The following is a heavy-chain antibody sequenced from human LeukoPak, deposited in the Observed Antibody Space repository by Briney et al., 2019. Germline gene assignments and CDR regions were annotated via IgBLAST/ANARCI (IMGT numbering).Heavy chain of an antibody. CDR2: ISYDGSNR. CDR1: GFTFSRYG. D-gene: IGHD3-10*01. J-gene: IGHJ4*02. Sequence: GRSLRLSCAASGFTFSRYGMHWVRQAPDKGLEWVAVISYDGSNRYYADSVKGRFTISRDNSKNTLYLKMNSLRAEDTDVYFCAKDLSPDPLWPKPDYWGQGTLVTVSS. CDR3: AKDLSPDPLWPKPDY. V-gene: IGHV3-30*18.